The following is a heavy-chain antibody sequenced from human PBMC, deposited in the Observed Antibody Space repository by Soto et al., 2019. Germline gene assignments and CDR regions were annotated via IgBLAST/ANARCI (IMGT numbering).Heavy chain of an antibody. CDR3: ARARSSSGWYRGTQYYFDY. Sequence: GGSLRLSCAASGFTFSDHYMDWVRQAPGKGLEWVGRTRNKANSYTTEYAASVKGRFTISREDSKNSLYLQMNSLKTEDTAVYYCARARSSSGWYRGTQYYFDYWGQGTLVTVSS. J-gene: IGHJ4*02. CDR2: TRNKANSYTT. V-gene: IGHV3-72*01. D-gene: IGHD6-19*01. CDR1: GFTFSDHY.